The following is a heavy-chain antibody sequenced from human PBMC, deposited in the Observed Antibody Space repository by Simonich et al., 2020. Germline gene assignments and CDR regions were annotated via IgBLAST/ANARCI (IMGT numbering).Heavy chain of an antibody. V-gene: IGHV4-34*01. CDR3: ARGLRVAAAGTAFQH. CDR1: GGSFSGYY. Sequence: QVQLQQWGAGLLKPSETLSLTCAVYGGSFSGYYWSWIRQPPGKGLEWIGENNHSGSTNYNPSLKRRVTISVDTSKNQFSLKLSSVTAADTAVYYCARGLRVAAAGTAFQHWGQGTLVTVSS. J-gene: IGHJ1*01. D-gene: IGHD6-13*01. CDR2: NNHSGST.